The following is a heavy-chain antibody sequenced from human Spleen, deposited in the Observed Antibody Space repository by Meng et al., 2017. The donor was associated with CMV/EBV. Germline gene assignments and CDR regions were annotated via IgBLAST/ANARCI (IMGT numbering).Heavy chain of an antibody. CDR3: ARMGGYCSSTSCWDYYYYGMDV. CDR1: GFTLMTYT. Sequence: GGSLRLSCAASGFTLMTYTMDWVRQAPGKGLEWVSSISSTSTYIYYRDSVKGRFTISRDNARDSLYLEMNSLRAEDTAVYYCARMGGYCSSTSCWDYYYYGMDVWGQGTTVTVSS. J-gene: IGHJ6*02. CDR2: ISSTSTYI. V-gene: IGHV3-21*01. D-gene: IGHD2-2*01.